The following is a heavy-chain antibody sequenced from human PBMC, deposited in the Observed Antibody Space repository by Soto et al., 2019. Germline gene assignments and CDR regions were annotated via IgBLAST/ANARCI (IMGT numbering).Heavy chain of an antibody. Sequence: ASVKVSCKASGGTFSSYAISWVRQAPGQGLEWMGGIIPIFGTANYAQKFQGRVTITADESTSTAYMELSSLRSEDTAVYYCARGPLFSCSGGSCYPFDYWGQGTLVTVSS. CDR1: GGTFSSYA. CDR2: IIPIFGTA. J-gene: IGHJ4*02. D-gene: IGHD2-15*01. V-gene: IGHV1-69*13. CDR3: ARGPLFSCSGGSCYPFDY.